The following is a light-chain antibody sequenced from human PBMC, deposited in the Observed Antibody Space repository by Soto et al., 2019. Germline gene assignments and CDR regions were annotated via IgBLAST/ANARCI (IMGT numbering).Light chain of an antibody. Sequence: QSVLTQPPSVSGAPGQRVTISCTGSSSNIGSTYDVHWYQQLPGTAPKLLIYANTNRPSGVPDRFSGSKSGPSASLAITGLQAEDEADYYCCTYAAGDILFGGGTKVTVL. CDR1: SSNIGSTYD. CDR2: ANT. V-gene: IGLV1-40*01. CDR3: CTYAAGDIL. J-gene: IGLJ2*01.